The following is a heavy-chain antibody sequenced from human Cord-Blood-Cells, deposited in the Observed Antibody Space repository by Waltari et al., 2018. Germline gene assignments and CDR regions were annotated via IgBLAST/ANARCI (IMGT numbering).Heavy chain of an antibody. V-gene: IGHV3-9*03. J-gene: IGHJ4*02. CDR1: GFNFDDYV. Sequence: EVQLVESGGGLVQPGRSLRLSCAASGFNFDDYVMPWARHAPGKGMEWVSGFSWNRGSIGYADSGNGRFTISRDNAKNSLYLQMNSRRAEDMALYYWAKGLKRYSSSWYYFDDWGQGTLVTVSS. CDR3: AKGLKRYSSSWYYFDD. CDR2: FSWNRGSI. D-gene: IGHD6-13*01.